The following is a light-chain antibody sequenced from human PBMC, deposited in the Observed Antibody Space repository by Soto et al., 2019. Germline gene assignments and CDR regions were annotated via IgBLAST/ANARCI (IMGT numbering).Light chain of an antibody. CDR2: GAS. CDR3: QQYGSSLYT. CDR1: QSVTSTY. Sequence: EIVLTQSPGTLSLSPGDRVTLSCRASQSVTSTYFAWYQQKPGQAPRLLIYGASRRAIGIPDRFSGSGSGTDFTLTISRLEPEDFAVYYCQQYGSSLYTFGQGTKLEIK. V-gene: IGKV3-20*01. J-gene: IGKJ2*01.